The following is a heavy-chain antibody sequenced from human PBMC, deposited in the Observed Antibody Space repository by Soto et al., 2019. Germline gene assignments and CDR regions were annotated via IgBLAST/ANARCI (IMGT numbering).Heavy chain of an antibody. V-gene: IGHV4-39*01. Sequence: SETLSVTCTVSGGSISSSSYYWGWIRQPPGKGLEWIGSIYYSGSTYYNPSLKSRVTISVDTSKNQFSLKLSSVTAADTAVYYCASHARQRYYFDYWGQGTLVTVST. CDR2: IYYSGST. D-gene: IGHD6-6*01. CDR1: GGSISSSSYY. J-gene: IGHJ4*02. CDR3: ASHARQRYYFDY.